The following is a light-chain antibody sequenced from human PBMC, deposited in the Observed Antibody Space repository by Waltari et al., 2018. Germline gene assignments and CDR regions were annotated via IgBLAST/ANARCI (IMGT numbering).Light chain of an antibody. CDR3: QQYNSYALLS. Sequence: DIQMTQSPSTLSASVGDRVIFSCRASQRICKWLAWDQQIPGKAPKLLIYMASTLESGVPSRFSGSGSGTEFTHTISSLQPDDCATDYCQQYNSYALLSFGGGTKVEIK. V-gene: IGKV1-5*03. CDR1: QRICKW. J-gene: IGKJ4*02. CDR2: MAS.